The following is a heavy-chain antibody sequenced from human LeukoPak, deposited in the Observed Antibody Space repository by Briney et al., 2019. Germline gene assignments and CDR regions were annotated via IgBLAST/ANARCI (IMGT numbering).Heavy chain of an antibody. CDR2: IYYSGST. D-gene: IGHD3-9*01. V-gene: IGHV4-59*08. CDR1: GRPINRYY. CDR3: ARQGVVGDILTGYYYFDY. J-gene: IGHJ4*02. Sequence: SETLSLTCTVSGRPINRYYWSLLRQPPGKGLEGIGIIYYSGSTNYHPSLKSRVTISVDTSKNQFSLKLSYVTAADTAVYYCARQGVVGDILTGYYYFDYWGQGTLVTVSS.